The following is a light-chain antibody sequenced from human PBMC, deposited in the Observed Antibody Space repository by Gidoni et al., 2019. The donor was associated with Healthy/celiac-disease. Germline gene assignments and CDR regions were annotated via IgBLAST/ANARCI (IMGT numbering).Light chain of an antibody. V-gene: IGKV1-39*01. CDR1: QSISSY. CDR2: AAS. CDR3: QQSYSTPPEGWT. Sequence: DIQMTQSPPSLSASVGDRVTITCRASQSISSYLHWYQQKPGKAPKLLIYAASSLQSGVPSRFSGSGSGTDFTLTISSLQPEDFATYYCQQSYSTPPEGWTFGQGTKVEIK. J-gene: IGKJ1*01.